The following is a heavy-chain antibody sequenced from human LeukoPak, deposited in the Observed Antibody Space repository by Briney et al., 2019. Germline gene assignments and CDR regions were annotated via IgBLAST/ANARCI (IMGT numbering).Heavy chain of an antibody. CDR1: GFTFDDYA. Sequence: GRSLRLSCAASGFTFDDYAMHWVRQAPGKGLEWVSGISWNSGSIGYADSVKGRFTISRDNAKNSLYLQMNSLRAEDTALYHCARDRGDYSNYRGFDYWGQGTLVTVSS. V-gene: IGHV3-9*01. CDR2: ISWNSGSI. D-gene: IGHD4-11*01. J-gene: IGHJ4*02. CDR3: ARDRGDYSNYRGFDY.